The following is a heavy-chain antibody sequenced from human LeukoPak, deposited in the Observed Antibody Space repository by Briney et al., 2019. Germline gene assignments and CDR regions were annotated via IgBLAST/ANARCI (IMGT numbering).Heavy chain of an antibody. CDR3: ARDSGGHFDY. CDR1: GYTFTSYA. D-gene: IGHD2-15*01. Sequence: ASVKVSCKASGYTFTSYATHWVRQAPGQRLEWTGWINAGNGNTKYSQEFQGRVTITRDTSASTAYMELSSLRSEDMAVYYCARDSGGHFDYWGQGTLVTVSS. J-gene: IGHJ4*02. CDR2: INAGNGNT. V-gene: IGHV1-3*03.